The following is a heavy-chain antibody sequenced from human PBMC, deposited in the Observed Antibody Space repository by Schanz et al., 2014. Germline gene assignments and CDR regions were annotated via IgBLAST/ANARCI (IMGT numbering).Heavy chain of an antibody. CDR2: INSDGTKR. Sequence: QVRLVESGGGVVQPGRSLRLSCAASGFTLSSYGMHWVRQAPGKGLEWVAFINSDGTKRFYADSVKSRFTISRDNSRNTLYLQMNSLRAEDTAVYYCARDGYSVVVISPTESFDIWGGGTMVTVSP. CDR1: GFTLSSYG. J-gene: IGHJ3*02. D-gene: IGHD2-21*01. V-gene: IGHV3-33*08. CDR3: ARDGYSVVVISPTESFDI.